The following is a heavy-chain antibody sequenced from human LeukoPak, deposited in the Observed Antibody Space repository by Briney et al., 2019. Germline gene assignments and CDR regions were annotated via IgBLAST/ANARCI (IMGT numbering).Heavy chain of an antibody. CDR3: ARGPMLRGVIIRRSKSGYFDY. CDR1: RLTFSSYW. V-gene: IGHV3-7*01. J-gene: IGHJ4*02. Sequence: GGSLTLSCAASRLTFSSYWMKWVRQAPGKGRDWVANIKQDGSEKYYVDSVKGRFTISRDNAKNSLYLQMSSLRVEDTAVYYCARGPMLRGVIIRRSKSGYFDYWGQGTLVTVSS. D-gene: IGHD3-10*01. CDR2: IKQDGSEK.